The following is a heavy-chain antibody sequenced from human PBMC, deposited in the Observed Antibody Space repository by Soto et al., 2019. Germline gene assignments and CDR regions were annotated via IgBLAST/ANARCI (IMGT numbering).Heavy chain of an antibody. CDR2: ISATGGNI. J-gene: IGHJ2*01. D-gene: IGHD3-16*01. CDR3: AKVAGGLGYFDL. Sequence: SLRLSCVASGFTFIDYAMTWVRQAPGKGLEWVATISATGGNIEYTDSLKGRFTISRDNSKNTLYLQLNGPTSDDTAVHYCAKVAGGLGYFDLWGRGTLVTVSS. CDR1: GFTFIDYA. V-gene: IGHV3-23*01.